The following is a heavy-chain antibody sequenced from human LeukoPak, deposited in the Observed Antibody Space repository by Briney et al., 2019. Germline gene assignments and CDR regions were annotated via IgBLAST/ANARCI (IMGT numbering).Heavy chain of an antibody. D-gene: IGHD2-2*01. Sequence: ASVKVSCKVSGYTLTELSMHWVRQAPGKGLEWMRRFDPEDGEAIYAQKFQGRVTMTEDTSTDTAYMELSSLRSGDTAVYYCAISYCSSTSGYDGFDIWGQGTMVTVSS. V-gene: IGHV1-24*01. CDR2: FDPEDGEA. CDR3: AISYCSSTSGYDGFDI. CDR1: GYTLTELS. J-gene: IGHJ3*02.